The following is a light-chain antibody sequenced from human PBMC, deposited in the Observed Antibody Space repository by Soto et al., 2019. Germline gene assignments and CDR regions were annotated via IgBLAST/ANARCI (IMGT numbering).Light chain of an antibody. V-gene: IGLV2-23*02. CDR2: EVS. J-gene: IGLJ3*02. CDR3: CSYAGSSTKL. CDR1: NSDVGSYNL. Sequence: QSVLTQPASVSGSPGQSITISCTGTNSDVGSYNLVSWYQHHPGKAPKLLIYEVSKWPSGVSDRFSGSKSGNTASLTISGLQPEDEADYYCCSYAGSSTKLFGGGTKVTVL.